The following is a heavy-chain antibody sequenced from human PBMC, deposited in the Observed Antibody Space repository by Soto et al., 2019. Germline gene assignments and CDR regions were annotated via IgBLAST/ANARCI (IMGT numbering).Heavy chain of an antibody. D-gene: IGHD6-6*01. CDR3: ARSAHIAAYWFDP. J-gene: IGHJ5*02. CDR1: GGSISSGGYS. Sequence: QLQLQESGSGLVKPSQTLSLTCAASGGSISSGGYSWSWIRQPPGKGLEWIGYIYHSGSTYYNPSLKSRVTISVDRSKNQFSLKLSSVTAADTAVYYCARSAHIAAYWFDPWGQGTLVTVSS. CDR2: IYHSGST. V-gene: IGHV4-30-2*01.